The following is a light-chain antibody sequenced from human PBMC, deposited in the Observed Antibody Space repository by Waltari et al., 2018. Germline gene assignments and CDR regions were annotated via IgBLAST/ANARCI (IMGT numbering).Light chain of an antibody. V-gene: IGLV1-44*01. CDR2: IDN. J-gene: IGLJ3*02. CDR1: SSNIGRNT. CDR3: ATWDDSLNAWV. Sequence: QSVLTQPPSASGTPGPRVTMSCSGSSSNIGRNTVTWYQQLPGTAPKLLIYIDNQRPSGVPDRFSGSRSGTSASLAISGLQSEDEADYHCATWDDSLNAWVFGGGTKLTVL.